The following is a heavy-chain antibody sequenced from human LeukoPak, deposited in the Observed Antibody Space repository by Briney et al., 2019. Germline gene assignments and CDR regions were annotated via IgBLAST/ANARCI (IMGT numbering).Heavy chain of an antibody. CDR2: VYHSGST. CDR3: ARSRVWNDYWGYLDL. J-gene: IGHJ4*02. Sequence: SETLSLTCTVSGGSIMSYYWSWIRQPPGKGLEWIGYVYHSGSTNYNPSLQSRVTISVDTSKNQVSLKLNSVTTADTAVYYCARSRVWNDYWGYLDLWGQGTLVTVSS. D-gene: IGHD3-3*01. V-gene: IGHV4-59*01. CDR1: GGSIMSYY.